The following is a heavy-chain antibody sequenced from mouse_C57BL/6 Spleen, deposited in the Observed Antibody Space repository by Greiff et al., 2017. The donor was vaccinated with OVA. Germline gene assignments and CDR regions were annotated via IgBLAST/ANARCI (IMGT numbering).Heavy chain of an antibody. CDR1: GYTFTDYN. CDR3: ARGTLYYGSSYGAWFAY. V-gene: IGHV1-22*01. J-gene: IGHJ3*01. CDR2: INPNNGGT. Sequence: EVQVVESGPELVKPGASVKMSCKASGYTFTDYNMHWVKQSHGKSLEWIGYINPNNGGTSYTPKFKGKATLTVNKSSSTAYMELRSLTSEDSAVYYCARGTLYYGSSYGAWFAYWGQGTLVTVSA. D-gene: IGHD1-1*01.